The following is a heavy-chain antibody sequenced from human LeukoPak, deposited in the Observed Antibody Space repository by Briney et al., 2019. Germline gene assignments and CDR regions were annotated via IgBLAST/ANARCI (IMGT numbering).Heavy chain of an antibody. J-gene: IGHJ5*02. CDR3: AIKGGPSSGWYEGDWFDP. Sequence: GESLKISCKGSGYSLTSYWIGWVRQMPGKGLEWMGIIYPGDSDTRYSPSFQGQVTISADKSISTAYLQWSSLKASDTAMYYCAIKGGPSSGWYEGDWFDPWGQGTQVTVSS. D-gene: IGHD6-19*01. V-gene: IGHV5-51*01. CDR2: IYPGDSDT. CDR1: GYSLTSYW.